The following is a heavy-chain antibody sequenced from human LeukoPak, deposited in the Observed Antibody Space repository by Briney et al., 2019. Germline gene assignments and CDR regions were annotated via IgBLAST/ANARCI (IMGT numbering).Heavy chain of an antibody. J-gene: IGHJ6*02. V-gene: IGHV3-53*01. Sequence: GGSLRLSCAASGFTVSSNYMSWVRQAPGKGLEWVSVIYSGGSTYYADSVKGRFTISRDNSKNTLYLQMNSLRAEDTAVYYCAAERGYSYGYLVDYYYGMDVWGQGTTVTVSS. CDR1: GFTVSSNY. CDR2: IYSGGST. D-gene: IGHD5-18*01. CDR3: AAERGYSYGYLVDYYYGMDV.